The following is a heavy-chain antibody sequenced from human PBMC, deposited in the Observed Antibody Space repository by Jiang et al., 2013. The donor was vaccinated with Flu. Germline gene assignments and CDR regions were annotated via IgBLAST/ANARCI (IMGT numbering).Heavy chain of an antibody. CDR1: GGTFSSYA. Sequence: SGAEVKKPGSSVKVSCKASGGTFSSYAISWVRQAPGQGLEWMGGIIPIFGTANYAQKFQGRVTITADESTSTAYMELSSLRSEDTAVYYCARDLSAYDSSGYYYGYWGQGTLVTVSS. V-gene: IGHV1-69*01. CDR3: ARDLSAYDSSGYYYGY. CDR2: IIPIFGTA. J-gene: IGHJ4*02. D-gene: IGHD3-22*01.